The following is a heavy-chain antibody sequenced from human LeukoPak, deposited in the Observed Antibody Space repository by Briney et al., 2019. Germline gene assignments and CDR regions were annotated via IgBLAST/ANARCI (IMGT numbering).Heavy chain of an antibody. CDR1: GYTFTSYY. J-gene: IGHJ4*02. D-gene: IGHD1-1*01. CDR3: ARDGGWNDRLDY. CDR2: INPSGGST. V-gene: IGHV1-46*01. Sequence: ASVKVSCKASGYTFTSYYMHWVRQAPGQGLEWMGIINPSGGSTSYAQKFQGRVTMARDTSTSTVYMELSSLRSEDTAVYYCARDGGWNDRLDYWGQGTLVTVSS.